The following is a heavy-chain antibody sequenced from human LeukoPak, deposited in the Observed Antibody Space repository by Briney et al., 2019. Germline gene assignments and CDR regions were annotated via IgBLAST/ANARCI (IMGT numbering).Heavy chain of an antibody. CDR1: GGSISGYY. J-gene: IGHJ4*02. CDR3: ARDIRHSSGAGGLDY. V-gene: IGHV4-59*01. D-gene: IGHD6-19*01. CDR2: IYYSGST. Sequence: SETLSLTCTVSGGSISGYYWSWIRQPPGKGLEWIGYIYYSGSTSYNPSLKSRVTISVDTSKNQFSLKLSSVTAADTAVYYCARDIRHSSGAGGLDYWGQGTLVTVSS.